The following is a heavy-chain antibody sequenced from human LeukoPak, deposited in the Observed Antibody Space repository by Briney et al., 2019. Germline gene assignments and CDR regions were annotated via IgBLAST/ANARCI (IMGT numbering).Heavy chain of an antibody. J-gene: IGHJ3*02. CDR2: INHSGST. Sequence: TSETLSLTCAVYGGSFSGYYWSWIRQPPGKGLEWIGEINHSGSTNYNPSLKSRVTISVDTSKNQFSLKLSSVTAADTAVSYCARWAVAATSNDAFDIWGQGTMVTVSS. D-gene: IGHD2-15*01. CDR3: ARWAVAATSNDAFDI. CDR1: GGSFSGYY. V-gene: IGHV4-34*01.